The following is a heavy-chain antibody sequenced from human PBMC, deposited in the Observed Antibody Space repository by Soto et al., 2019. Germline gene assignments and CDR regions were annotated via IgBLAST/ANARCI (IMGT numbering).Heavy chain of an antibody. D-gene: IGHD2-2*02. CDR1: GGSISSYY. CDR3: ARDRRNYQLLYTSYYYGMDV. V-gene: IGHV4-59*01. Sequence: LSLTCTVSGGSISSYYWSWIRQPPGKGLEWIGYIYYSGSTNYNPSLKSRVTISVDTSKNQFSLKLSSVTAADTAVYYCARDRRNYQLLYTSYYYGMDVWGQGTTVTVSS. CDR2: IYYSGST. J-gene: IGHJ6*02.